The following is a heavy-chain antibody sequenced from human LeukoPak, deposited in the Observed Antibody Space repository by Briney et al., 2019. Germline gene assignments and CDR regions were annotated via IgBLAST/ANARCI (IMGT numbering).Heavy chain of an antibody. D-gene: IGHD2-15*01. CDR2: IWYDGSNK. Sequence: GRSLRLSCTASGFTFRNYGMNWVRQAPGKGLEWVAVIWYDGSNKYYADSVKGRFTISRDNSKNTLYLQMNSLRAEDTAVYYCAKDPRYCSGGSCFPYNWFDPWGQGTLVTVSS. CDR1: GFTFRNYG. V-gene: IGHV3-33*06. J-gene: IGHJ5*02. CDR3: AKDPRYCSGGSCFPYNWFDP.